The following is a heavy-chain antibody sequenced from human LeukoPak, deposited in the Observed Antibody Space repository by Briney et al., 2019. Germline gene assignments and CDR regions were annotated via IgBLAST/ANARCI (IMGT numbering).Heavy chain of an antibody. CDR2: INWNGGST. CDR1: GFTFDDYG. V-gene: IGHV3-20*04. D-gene: IGHD3-10*01. Sequence: GGSLRLSCAASGFTFDDYGMSWVRQAPGKGLEWVSGINWNGGSTGYANSVKGRFTISRDNAKNSLYLQMNSLRAEDTALYYCARARYYYGSGSYPGRYYYYYYMDVWGKGTTVTISS. J-gene: IGHJ6*03. CDR3: ARARYYYGSGSYPGRYYYYYYMDV.